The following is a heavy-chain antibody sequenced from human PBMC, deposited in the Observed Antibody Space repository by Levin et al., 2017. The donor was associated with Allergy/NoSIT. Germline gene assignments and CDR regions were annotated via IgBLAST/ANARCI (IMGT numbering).Heavy chain of an antibody. CDR1: GFSLSNARMG. CDR3: ARKVLGDERLYYYYMDV. V-gene: IGHV2-26*01. D-gene: IGHD1-1*01. Sequence: SGPTLVKPTETLTLTCTVSGFSLSNARMGVSWIRQPPGKALEWLAHIFSNDEKSYSTSLKSRLTISKDTSKSQVVLTMTNMDPVDTATYYCARKVLGDERLYYYYMDVWGKGTTVTVSS. CDR2: IFSNDEK. J-gene: IGHJ6*03.